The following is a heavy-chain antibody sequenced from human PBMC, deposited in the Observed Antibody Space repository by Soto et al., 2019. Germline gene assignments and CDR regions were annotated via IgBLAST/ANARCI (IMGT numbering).Heavy chain of an antibody. CDR1: EFTVTSNY. D-gene: IGHD2-15*01. V-gene: IGHV3-53*05. CDR2: IYSGGST. Sequence: GGSLRLSCAASEFTVTSNYMSWVRQAPGKGLEWVSVIYSGGSTYYADFVKGRFTISRDNSKNTVYLQMNSLRAEDTAVYYCARATYCTGGSCLLDYWGQGTLVTVSS. J-gene: IGHJ4*02. CDR3: ARATYCTGGSCLLDY.